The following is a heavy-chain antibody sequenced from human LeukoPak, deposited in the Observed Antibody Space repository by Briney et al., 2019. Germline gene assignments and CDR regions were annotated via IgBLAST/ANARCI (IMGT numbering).Heavy chain of an antibody. CDR3: ARGDGSGYDKYYFDY. D-gene: IGHD5-12*01. V-gene: IGHV4-4*07. CDR1: GVSISAYY. CDR2: IYPGESIYATENS. Sequence: NSSETLSLTCTVSGVSISAYYWSWIRQSAGNGLEWIGRIYPGESIYATENSYYNPSLKSRISLSGDTSKNQLSLKLNSVTAADTAVYYCARGDGSGYDKYYFDYWGQGTLVTVSS. J-gene: IGHJ4*02.